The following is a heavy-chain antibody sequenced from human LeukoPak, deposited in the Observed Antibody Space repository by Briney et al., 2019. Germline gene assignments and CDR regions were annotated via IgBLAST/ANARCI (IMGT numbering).Heavy chain of an antibody. J-gene: IGHJ5*02. CDR2: ISGSGGST. CDR3: AKADEGKNWFDP. CDR1: GFRFSTYA. Sequence: GGSLRLSCAAPGFRFSTYAMNWVRQAPGKGLEWVSAISGSGGSTYYADSVKGRFTISRDNSKNTLYLQMNSLRAEDTAVYYCAKADEGKNWFDPWGQGTLVTVSS. D-gene: IGHD3-10*01. V-gene: IGHV3-23*01.